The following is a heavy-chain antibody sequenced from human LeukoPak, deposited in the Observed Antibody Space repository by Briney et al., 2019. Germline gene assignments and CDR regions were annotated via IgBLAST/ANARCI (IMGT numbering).Heavy chain of an antibody. CDR1: GGSISSYY. D-gene: IGHD4-17*01. CDR2: IYYSGST. J-gene: IGHJ5*02. Sequence: SETLSLTCTVSGGSISSYYWSWIRQPPGKGLEWIGYIYYSGSTYYNPSLKSRVTISVDTSKNQFSLKLSSVTAADTAVYYCAREVTVTSEGWFDPWGQGTLVTVSS. CDR3: AREVTVTSEGWFDP. V-gene: IGHV4-59*12.